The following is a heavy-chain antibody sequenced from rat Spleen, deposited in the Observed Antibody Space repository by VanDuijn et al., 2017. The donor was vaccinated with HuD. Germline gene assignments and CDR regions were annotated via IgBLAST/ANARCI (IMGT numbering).Heavy chain of an antibody. J-gene: IGHJ2*01. CDR3: ARMGRIAAISEGWYFDY. CDR1: GFTFSNYD. V-gene: IGHV5-25*01. Sequence: EVQLVESGGGLVQPGRSMRLSCAASGFTFSNYDMAWVRQAPTKGLEWVASISLDGSTTYYRDSVKGRFTISRDNARSILYLQMNSLRSEDTATYYCARMGRIAAISEGWYFDYWGQGVMVTVSS. D-gene: IGHD1-2*01. CDR2: ISLDGSTT.